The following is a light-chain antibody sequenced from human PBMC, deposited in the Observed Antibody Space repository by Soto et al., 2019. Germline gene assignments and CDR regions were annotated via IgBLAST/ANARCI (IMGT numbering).Light chain of an antibody. J-gene: IGKJ4*01. CDR3: MQALQTPLT. Sequence: DLVMTQSPLSLPVTPGEPASISCRSSQSLLHNNGNNYLDWYLQKPGQSPQLLIYLGSNRASGVPDRFSGSGSGTDFTLKISRVEAEDVGVYYCMQALQTPLTFGGGTKVEIK. CDR1: QSLLHNNGNNY. V-gene: IGKV2-28*01. CDR2: LGS.